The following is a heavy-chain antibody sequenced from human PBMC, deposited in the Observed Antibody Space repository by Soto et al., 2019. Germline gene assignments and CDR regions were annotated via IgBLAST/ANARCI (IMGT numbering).Heavy chain of an antibody. CDR3: AHGMDYENYFDY. CDR2: IYWDDDK. Sequence: QITLKESGPTLVKPTQTLTLTCTFSGFSLSTRGVSVGWIRQPPGKALEWLALIYWDDDKRYSPSLKSRLTVTKDTSKNQVVLTMTNMDPVDTATYYCAHGMDYENYFDYWGQGTLVTVSS. CDR1: GFSLSTRGVS. D-gene: IGHD4-17*01. J-gene: IGHJ4*02. V-gene: IGHV2-5*02.